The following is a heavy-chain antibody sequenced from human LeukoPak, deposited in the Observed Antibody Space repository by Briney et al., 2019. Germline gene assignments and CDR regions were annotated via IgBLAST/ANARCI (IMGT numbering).Heavy chain of an antibody. CDR3: AREDRPALLPTENAFDI. CDR2: ISYDGSNK. Sequence: PGRSLRLSCAASGFTFSSYAMHWVRQAPGKGLEWVAVISYDGSNKYYADSVKGRFTISRDNSKNTLYLQMGSLRAEDMAVYYCAREDRPALLPTENAFDIWGQGTMVTVSS. J-gene: IGHJ3*02. V-gene: IGHV3-30*14. D-gene: IGHD2-2*01. CDR1: GFTFSSYA.